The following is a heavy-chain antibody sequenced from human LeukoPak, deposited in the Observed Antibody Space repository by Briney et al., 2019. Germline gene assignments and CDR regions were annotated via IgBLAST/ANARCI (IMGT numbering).Heavy chain of an antibody. CDR2: ISYDGSNK. V-gene: IGHV3-30-3*01. CDR1: GFTFSSYA. Sequence: GGSLRLSWAASGFTFSSYAMHWVRQAPGKGLEWVAVISYDGSNKYYADSVKGRFTISRDNSKNTLYLQMNSLRAEDTAVYYCAREGARVGASSDYYYYGMDVWGQGTTVTVSS. CDR3: AREGARVGASSDYYYYGMDV. J-gene: IGHJ6*02. D-gene: IGHD1-26*01.